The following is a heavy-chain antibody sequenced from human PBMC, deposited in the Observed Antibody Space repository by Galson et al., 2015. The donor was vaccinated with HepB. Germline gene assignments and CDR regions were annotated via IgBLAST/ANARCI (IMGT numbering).Heavy chain of an antibody. Sequence: SLRLSCAASGFTFSYYAMSRVRQAPGKGLEWVSAITPSGDNTYSADSMKGRFTISRDNSQNTLFLQMNSLRADDTAIYFCAKVFPEKTDGWYRQALYYFDSWGQGTRVTVSS. CDR1: GFTFSYYA. D-gene: IGHD6-19*01. J-gene: IGHJ4*02. V-gene: IGHV3-23*01. CDR2: ITPSGDNT. CDR3: AKVFPEKTDGWYRQALYYFDS.